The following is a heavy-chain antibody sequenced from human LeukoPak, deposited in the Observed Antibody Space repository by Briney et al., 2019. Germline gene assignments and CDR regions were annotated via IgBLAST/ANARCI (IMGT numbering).Heavy chain of an antibody. Sequence: SQTLSLTCTVSGGSISSGDYYWSWIRQPPGKGLEWIGYIYYSGTTYYNPSLKSRVTISGDTPKNQFSLQLSSVTAADTAVYYCARYDSGEFDYWGQGTLVIVSS. CDR1: GGSISSGDYY. D-gene: IGHD3-10*01. CDR2: IYYSGTT. CDR3: ARYDSGEFDY. J-gene: IGHJ4*02. V-gene: IGHV4-30-4*01.